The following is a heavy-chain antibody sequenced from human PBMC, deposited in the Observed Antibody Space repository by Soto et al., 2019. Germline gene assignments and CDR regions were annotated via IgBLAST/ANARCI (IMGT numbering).Heavy chain of an antibody. Sequence: SETLSLTCAVSGGSISSSNWLSWFRQPPGKGLEWIGEIYHSGSTNYNPSLKSRVTISVDKSKNQFSLKLSSVTAADTAVYYCARGRLTWIDAFDIWGQGTMVSVSS. D-gene: IGHD5-12*01. CDR1: GGSISSSNW. J-gene: IGHJ3*02. CDR3: ARGRLTWIDAFDI. V-gene: IGHV4-4*02. CDR2: IYHSGST.